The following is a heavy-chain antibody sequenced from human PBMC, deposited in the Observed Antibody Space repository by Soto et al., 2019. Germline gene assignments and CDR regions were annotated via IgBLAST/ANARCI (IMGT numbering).Heavy chain of an antibody. V-gene: IGHV3-9*01. D-gene: IGHD2-2*01. CDR2: ISWNSGSI. J-gene: IGHJ6*02. Sequence: SLRLSCAASGFMFDDYAMHWVRQAPWKGLEWVSGISWNSGSIGYADSVKGRFTISRDNAKNSLSLQMNSLRAEDTALYYCARTTLGDCTSTSCYGSYYYGMDVWGQGTTVTVSS. CDR3: ARTTLGDCTSTSCYGSYYYGMDV. CDR1: GFMFDDYA.